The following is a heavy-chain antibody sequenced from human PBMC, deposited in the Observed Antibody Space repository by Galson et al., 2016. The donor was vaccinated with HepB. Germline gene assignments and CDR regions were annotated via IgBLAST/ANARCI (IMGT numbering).Heavy chain of an antibody. D-gene: IGHD6-13*01. V-gene: IGHV4-59*01. J-gene: IGHJ3*02. CDR2: MYYSGNP. CDR1: GGSMRNYH. CDR3: ARDRGIAAVGDDPFEI. Sequence: ETLSLTCTVSGGSMRNYHWSWIRQPPGKGPECIGYMYYSGNPKYNPSLKSRVTMLVDTSKNQFYLKLTSVTAADTAVYDCARDRGIAAVGDDPFEIWGQGTMVTVSS.